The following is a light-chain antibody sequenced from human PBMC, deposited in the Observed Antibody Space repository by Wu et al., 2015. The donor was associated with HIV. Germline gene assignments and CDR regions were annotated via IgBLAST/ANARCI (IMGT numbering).Light chain of an antibody. CDR2: GAS. V-gene: IGKV3-20*01. J-gene: IGKJ1*01. CDR3: HHYDNWRVT. Sequence: ESVLTQSPGTLSLSPGERATLSCRASQSVRSSYLAWYQQKPGQAPRLLIYGASSRATGIPDRFSGNGSGTDFTLTISSMQSEDFAVYYCHHYDNWRVTFGQGTKV. CDR1: QSVRSSY.